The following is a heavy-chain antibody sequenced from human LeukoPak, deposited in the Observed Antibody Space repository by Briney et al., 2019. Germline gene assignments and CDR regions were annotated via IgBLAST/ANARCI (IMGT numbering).Heavy chain of an antibody. D-gene: IGHD2-15*01. V-gene: IGHV1-18*01. Sequence: ASVKVSCKVSGYTFTSYGISWVRQAPGQGLEWMGWISAYNGNTNYAQKLQGRVTMTTDTSTSTAYMELRSLRSDDTAVYYCARGLPAFYCSGGSCYPNWFDPWGQGTLVTASS. CDR1: GYTFTSYG. CDR3: ARGLPAFYCSGGSCYPNWFDP. CDR2: ISAYNGNT. J-gene: IGHJ5*02.